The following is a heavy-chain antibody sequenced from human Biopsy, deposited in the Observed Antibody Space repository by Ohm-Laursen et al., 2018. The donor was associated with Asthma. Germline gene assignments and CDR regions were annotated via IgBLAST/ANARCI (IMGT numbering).Heavy chain of an antibody. Sequence: ASVKVSCKASGYTFTDYYVMWLRQAPGQGLEWMGRINPVSGSTNYAQKFQGRVTMTRDTSISTAYMELSRLRSDDTAVYYCARSFVLGIPDYWGQGTLVTVSS. V-gene: IGHV1-2*06. D-gene: IGHD2-21*01. CDR3: ARSFVLGIPDY. CDR1: GYTFTDYY. CDR2: INPVSGST. J-gene: IGHJ4*02.